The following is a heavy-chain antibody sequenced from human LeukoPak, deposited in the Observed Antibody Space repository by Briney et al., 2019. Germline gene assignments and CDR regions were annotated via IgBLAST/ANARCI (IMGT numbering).Heavy chain of an antibody. V-gene: IGHV4-61*01. J-gene: IGHJ4*02. CDR1: GGSVSSGSYY. CDR2: IYYSGST. D-gene: IGHD5-12*01. CDR3: ARADSGYVSLDY. Sequence: SETLSLTCTVSGGSVSSGSYYWSWIRPPPGKGLEWIGYIYYSGSTKYNPSLKRRVTISVDTSKNQFSLKLSSVTAADTAVYYCARADSGYVSLDYWGQGTLVTVSS.